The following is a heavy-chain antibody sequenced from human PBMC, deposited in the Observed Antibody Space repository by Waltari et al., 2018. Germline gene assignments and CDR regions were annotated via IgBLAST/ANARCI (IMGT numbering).Heavy chain of an antibody. D-gene: IGHD3-22*01. CDR3: ARGFYSSGYYYGAYYFDY. V-gene: IGHV4-31*03. J-gene: IGHJ4*02. Sequence: QVQLQESGPGLVKPSQTLSLTCTVSGGSISSVCSYWSWIRQTPGRGLEWIGYIYYSGSTYYNPSLKSRVTISVDTSKNQFSLKLSSVTAADTAVYYCARGFYSSGYYYGAYYFDYWGQGTLVTVSS. CDR2: IYYSGST. CDR1: GGSISSVCSY.